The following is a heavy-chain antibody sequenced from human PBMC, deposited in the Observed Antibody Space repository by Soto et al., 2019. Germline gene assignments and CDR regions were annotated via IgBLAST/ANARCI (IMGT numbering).Heavy chain of an antibody. V-gene: IGHV1-69*02. J-gene: IGHJ4*02. CDR2: IIPILGIA. Sequence: QVQLVQSGAEVKKPGSSVKVSCKASGGTFSSYTISWVRQAPGQGLEWMGRIIPILGIANYAQKFQGRVQITADKSTSTAYMELSSLRSEDTAVYYCARAPHYYDSSGTVDYWGQGTLVTVSS. CDR1: GGTFSSYT. D-gene: IGHD3-22*01. CDR3: ARAPHYYDSSGTVDY.